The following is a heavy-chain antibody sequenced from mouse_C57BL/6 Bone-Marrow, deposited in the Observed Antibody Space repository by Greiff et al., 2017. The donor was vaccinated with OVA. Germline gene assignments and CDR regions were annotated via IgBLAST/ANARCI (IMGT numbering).Heavy chain of an antibody. CDR2: IWSGGST. Sequence: QVQLKESGPGLVQPSQSLSITCTVSGFSLTSYGVHWVRQSPGKGLEWLGVIWSGGSTDYNAAFISRLSISKDNSKSQVFFKMNSLQADDTAIYYCARGGDGYQFAYWGQGTLVTVSA. CDR3: ARGGDGYQFAY. V-gene: IGHV2-2*01. J-gene: IGHJ3*01. CDR1: GFSLTSYG. D-gene: IGHD2-3*01.